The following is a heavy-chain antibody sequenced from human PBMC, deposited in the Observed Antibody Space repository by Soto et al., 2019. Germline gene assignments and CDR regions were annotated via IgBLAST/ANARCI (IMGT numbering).Heavy chain of an antibody. Sequence: QVQLVESGGGVVQPGRSLRLSCAASGFTFSSYGMQWVRQAPGKGLEWVAVISYDGSNKYYADSVKGRFTISRDNSKNTLYLQMNSLRAEDTAVYYFAKETYSGTLDYWGQGTLVTVSS. CDR1: GFTFSSYG. D-gene: IGHD2-15*01. V-gene: IGHV3-30*18. CDR3: AKETYSGTLDY. J-gene: IGHJ4*02. CDR2: ISYDGSNK.